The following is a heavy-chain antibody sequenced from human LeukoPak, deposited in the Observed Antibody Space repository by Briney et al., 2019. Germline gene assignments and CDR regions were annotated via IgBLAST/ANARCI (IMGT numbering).Heavy chain of an antibody. CDR1: DGSISSYY. CDR2: IYYSGST. D-gene: IGHD2-2*01. CDR3: ARQYCSSTSCSFDY. V-gene: IGHV4-59*01. J-gene: IGHJ4*02. Sequence: SETLSLTCTVSDGSISSYYWSWIRQPPGKGLEWIGYIYYSGSTNYNPSLKSRVTISVDTSKNQFSLKLSSVTAADTAVYYCARQYCSSTSCSFDYWGQGTLVTVSS.